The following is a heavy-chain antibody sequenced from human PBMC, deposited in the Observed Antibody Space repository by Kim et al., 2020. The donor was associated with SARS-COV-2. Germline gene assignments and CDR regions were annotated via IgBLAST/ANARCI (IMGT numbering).Heavy chain of an antibody. J-gene: IGHJ4*02. CDR1: GFTFSDFF. CDR3: ARGHWKLDY. V-gene: IGHV3-11*05. CDR2: ISPSSDYT. D-gene: IGHD1-1*01. Sequence: GGSLRLSCTTSGFTFSDFFMSWIRQAAGKGLEWVSYISPSSDYTTYADSVKGRFTISRDNAKDSLYLEMSSLRVEDTAVYYCARGHWKLDYWGQGSLVTVSS.